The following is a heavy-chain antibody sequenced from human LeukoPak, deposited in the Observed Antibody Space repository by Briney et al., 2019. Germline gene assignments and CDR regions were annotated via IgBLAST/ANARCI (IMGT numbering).Heavy chain of an antibody. CDR3: ARGWQLWSFVPQYYFDY. D-gene: IGHD5-18*01. CDR2: ISGSGGST. Sequence: QTGGSLRLSCAASGFTFSSYAMSWVRQAPGKGLEWVSGISGSGGSTYYADSVKGRFTISRDNAKNSLYLQMNSLRAEDTAVYYCARGWQLWSFVPQYYFDYWGQGTLVTVSS. V-gene: IGHV3-23*01. J-gene: IGHJ4*02. CDR1: GFTFSSYA.